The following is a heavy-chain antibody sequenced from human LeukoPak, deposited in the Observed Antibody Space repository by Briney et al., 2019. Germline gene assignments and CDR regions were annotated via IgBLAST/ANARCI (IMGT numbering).Heavy chain of an antibody. CDR3: ARHNPNWGPYFDY. V-gene: IGHV4-59*08. J-gene: IGHJ4*02. D-gene: IGHD7-27*01. Sequence: SETLSLTCTVSGGSISSYYWSWIRQPPGKGLEWIGYIYYSGSTNYNPSLKSRVTISVDTSKNQFSLKLSSVTAADTAVYYCARHNPNWGPYFDYWGQGTLVTVSS. CDR2: IYYSGST. CDR1: GGSISSYY.